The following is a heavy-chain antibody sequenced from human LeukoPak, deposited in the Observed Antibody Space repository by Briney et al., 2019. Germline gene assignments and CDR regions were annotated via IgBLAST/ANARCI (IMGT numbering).Heavy chain of an antibody. CDR1: GFTFSSYA. D-gene: IGHD3-22*01. J-gene: IGHJ4*02. Sequence: GGSLRLSCAASGFTFSSYAMSWVRQAPGKGLEWVSVISGSGVSTYYADSVKGRFTISRDNSKNTLYLQMKSLRAEDTAVYYCAKETTYYYDSSDYYYPYWGQGTLVTVSS. CDR3: AKETTYYYDSSDYYYPY. CDR2: ISGSGVST. V-gene: IGHV3-23*01.